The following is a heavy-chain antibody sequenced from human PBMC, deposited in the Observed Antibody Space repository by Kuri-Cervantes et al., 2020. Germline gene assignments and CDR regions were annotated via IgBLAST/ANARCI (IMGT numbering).Heavy chain of an antibody. J-gene: IGHJ6*02. Sequence: SETLSLTCAVSGGSISSGGYSWSWIRQPPGKGLEWIGYIYHSGSTYYNPSLKSRVTISVDRSKNQFSLKLSSVTAADTAVYYCARHHLVVVPAAIPRYYGMDVWGQGITVTVSS. CDR1: GGSISSGGYS. V-gene: IGHV4-30-2*01. CDR3: ARHHLVVVPAAIPRYYGMDV. CDR2: IYHSGST. D-gene: IGHD2-2*02.